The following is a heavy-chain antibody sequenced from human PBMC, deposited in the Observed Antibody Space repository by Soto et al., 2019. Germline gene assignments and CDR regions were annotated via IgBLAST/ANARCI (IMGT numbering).Heavy chain of an antibody. D-gene: IGHD2-2*01. CDR2: IKTKTDGGTT. Sequence: GGSLRLSCAASGFTFSNVWMNWVRQAPGKGLEWVGRIKTKTDGGTTDFAAPVQGRFTISRDDSKNTLYLQMNSLKTEDTAVYYCTYDIVVVPAANSHYYYYGMDVWGQGTTVTVSS. CDR1: GFTFSNVW. J-gene: IGHJ6*02. CDR3: TYDIVVVPAANSHYYYYGMDV. V-gene: IGHV3-15*01.